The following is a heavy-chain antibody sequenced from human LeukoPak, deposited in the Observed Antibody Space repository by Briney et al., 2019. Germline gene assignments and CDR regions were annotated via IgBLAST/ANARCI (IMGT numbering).Heavy chain of an antibody. CDR2: IYTSGST. V-gene: IGHV4-4*07. CDR3: ARDLGCSSTSCSNWFDP. Sequence: SETLSLTCTVSGGSISSYYWCWIRQPAGKGLEWIGRIYTSGSTNYNPSLKSRVTMSVDTSKNQFSLKLSSVTAADTAVYYCARDLGCSSTSCSNWFDPWGQGTLVTVSS. J-gene: IGHJ5*02. D-gene: IGHD2-2*01. CDR1: GGSISSYY.